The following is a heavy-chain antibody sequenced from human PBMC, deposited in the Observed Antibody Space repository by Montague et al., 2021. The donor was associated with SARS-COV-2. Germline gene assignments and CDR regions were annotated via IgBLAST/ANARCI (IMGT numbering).Heavy chain of an antibody. Sequence: SQTLSLTCSVSGGSFDSDNFFWGWIRQPPGKRLEWIGVISNGGRTFYNPSLKSRVTISVHTSRNQLSLNVKSVTAADTAVYCCARHRRYDVVTYYPDFWGQGILVTVSS. V-gene: IGHV4-39*01. D-gene: IGHD3-9*01. CDR1: GGSFDSDNFF. CDR3: ARHRRYDVVTYYPDF. J-gene: IGHJ4*02. CDR2: ISNGGRT.